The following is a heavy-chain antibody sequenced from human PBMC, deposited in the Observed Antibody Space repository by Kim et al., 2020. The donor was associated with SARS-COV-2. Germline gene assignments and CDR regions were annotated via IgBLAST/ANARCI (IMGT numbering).Heavy chain of an antibody. CDR3: ARTSSGSHRALDY. V-gene: IGHV4-31*03. J-gene: IGHJ4*02. CDR2: IYYSGST. Sequence: SETLSLTCTVSGGSISSGGYYWSRIRQHKGKGLVWIGNIYYSGSTYYNSSLKSRFTITVDTSKNQFSLKLSSVTAADTAVYYCARTSSGSHRALDYWGQGTLVTVSS. D-gene: IGHD3-10*01. CDR1: GGSISSGGYY.